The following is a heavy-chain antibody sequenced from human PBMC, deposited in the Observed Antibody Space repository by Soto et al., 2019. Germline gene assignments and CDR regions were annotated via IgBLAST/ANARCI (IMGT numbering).Heavy chain of an antibody. V-gene: IGHV3-21*01. CDR3: ARAKWLRPYDY. J-gene: IGHJ4*02. CDR2: ISSSTSYI. Sequence: GGSLRLSCAASGFTFSSYSMNWVRRAPGKGLEWVSSISSSTSYIYYADSVKGRFTISRDNAKNTLYLQMNSLRAEDTAVYYCARAKWLRPYDYWGQGTLVTVSS. CDR1: GFTFSSYS. D-gene: IGHD5-12*01.